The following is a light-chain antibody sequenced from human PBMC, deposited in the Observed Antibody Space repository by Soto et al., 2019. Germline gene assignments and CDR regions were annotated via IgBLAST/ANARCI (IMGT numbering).Light chain of an antibody. V-gene: IGKV1-39*01. Sequence: DIPMTQSPSSLSASVGDRITITCRASQSIRSYLNWYQQKPGKAPNLLIFAASSLHTGVPSRFSGSGSGTDFTLTISSLQPEDFATYYCQQSYSSPQETFGGGTKVE. J-gene: IGKJ4*01. CDR3: QQSYSSPQET. CDR1: QSIRSY. CDR2: AAS.